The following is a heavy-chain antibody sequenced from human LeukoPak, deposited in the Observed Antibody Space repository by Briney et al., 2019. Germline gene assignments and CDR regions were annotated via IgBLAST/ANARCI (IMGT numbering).Heavy chain of an antibody. Sequence: SETLSLTCTVSGGSISSYYWSWIRQPPGKGLEWIGYIYYSGSTNYNPSLKSRVTISVDTSKNQFSLKLTSVTAADTAVYYCARVAAAYDWYFDLWGRGTLVTVSS. CDR1: GGSISSYY. CDR3: ARVAAAYDWYFDL. J-gene: IGHJ2*01. CDR2: IYYSGST. V-gene: IGHV4-59*01. D-gene: IGHD6-13*01.